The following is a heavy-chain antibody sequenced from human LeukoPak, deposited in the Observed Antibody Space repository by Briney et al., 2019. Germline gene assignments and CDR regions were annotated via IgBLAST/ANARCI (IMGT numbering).Heavy chain of an antibody. J-gene: IGHJ4*02. Sequence: GGSLRLSCVVSGFDLSDYYMSWIRQAPGKGLEWISYISSSGGNIYFADSVKGRFTMSRGNARGSLYLQMNSPRADDTAIYYCARRRDYFDYWGQGTLVTVSS. CDR1: GFDLSDYY. V-gene: IGHV3-11*01. CDR2: ISSSGGNI. CDR3: ARRRDYFDY.